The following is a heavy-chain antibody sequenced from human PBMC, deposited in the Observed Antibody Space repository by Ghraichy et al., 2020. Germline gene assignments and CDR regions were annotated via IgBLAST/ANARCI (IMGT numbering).Heavy chain of an antibody. CDR2: IKQDGSEK. V-gene: IGHV3-7*01. J-gene: IGHJ5*02. D-gene: IGHD2-2*02. CDR3: ARGPIVPAAIWFNWFDP. Sequence: LSLTCAASGFTFSSYWMSWVRQAPGKGLEWVANIKQDGSEKYYVDSVKGRFTISRDNAKNSLYLQMNSLRAEDTAVYYCARGPIVPAAIWFNWFDPWGQGTLVTVSS. CDR1: GFTFSSYW.